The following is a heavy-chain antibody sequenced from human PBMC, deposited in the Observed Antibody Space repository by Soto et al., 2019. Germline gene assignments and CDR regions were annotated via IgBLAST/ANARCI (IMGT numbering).Heavy chain of an antibody. CDR3: AKNGQLPYYYYCMDV. CDR1: GYTFTRYG. J-gene: IGHJ6*02. D-gene: IGHD1-1*01. Sequence: QGQLVQSGPEVKKPGASVKVSCKASGYTFTRYGISWVRQAPGQGLEWMGWISGYNGDTNYAQKVQGRVTMTIDTSTSTAYMELRSLTSADTAIYYCAKNGQLPYYYYCMDVWGQGNTVTVSS. CDR2: ISGYNGDT. V-gene: IGHV1-18*01.